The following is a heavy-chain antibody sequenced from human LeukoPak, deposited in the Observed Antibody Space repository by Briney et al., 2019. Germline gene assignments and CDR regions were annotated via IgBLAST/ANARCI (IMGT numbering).Heavy chain of an antibody. V-gene: IGHV3-7*03. CDR3: ARDYVGVFDY. J-gene: IGHJ4*02. CDR2: IKQDGSEK. Sequence: GGSLRLSCAVSGYTFSGFWMSWSRQAPGKGLEWVANIKQDGSEKYYVDSVKGRFTISRDNAKNSLYLQMNSLRAEDTAVYYCARDYVGVFDYWGQGTLVTVSS. D-gene: IGHD1-26*01. CDR1: GYTFSGFW.